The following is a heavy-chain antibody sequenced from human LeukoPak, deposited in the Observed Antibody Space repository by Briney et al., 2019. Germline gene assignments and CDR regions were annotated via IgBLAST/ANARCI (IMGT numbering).Heavy chain of an antibody. CDR2: IIPIFGIA. Sequence: SVKVSCKASGGTFSSYAISWVRQAPGQVLEWMGRIIPIFGIANYAQKFQGRVTITADKSTSTAYMELSSLRSEDTAVYYCARSRRRSIYYYYYGMDVWGQGTTVTVSS. D-gene: IGHD1-14*01. V-gene: IGHV1-69*04. CDR3: ARSRRRSIYYYYYGMDV. CDR1: GGTFSSYA. J-gene: IGHJ6*02.